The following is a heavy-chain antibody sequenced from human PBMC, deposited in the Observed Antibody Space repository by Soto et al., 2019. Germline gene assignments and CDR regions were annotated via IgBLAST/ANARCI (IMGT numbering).Heavy chain of an antibody. CDR1: GFTFSSYS. CDR2: ISSSSSTI. Sequence: EVQLVESGGGLVQPGGSLRLSCAASGFTFSSYSMNWVRQAPGKGLERVSYISSSSSTIYYADSVKGRFTISRDNAKNSLYLQMNSLRAEDTAVYYCAREAGYCSGGSCYYPNWFDPWGQGTLVTVSS. V-gene: IGHV3-48*01. D-gene: IGHD2-15*01. J-gene: IGHJ5*02. CDR3: AREAGYCSGGSCYYPNWFDP.